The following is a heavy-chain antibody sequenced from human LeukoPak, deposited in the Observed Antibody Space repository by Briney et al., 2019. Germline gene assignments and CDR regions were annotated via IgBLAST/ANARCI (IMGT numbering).Heavy chain of an antibody. CDR1: GFTFNRYW. Sequence: PGGSLRLSCTASGFTFNRYWMSWVRQAPGKGLEWVASIKEDGSVKYYVDSVTGRFTISRDNAKNSLHLQMNSLRAEDTAVYYCAKATFEDDYYGSGSYYLYWGQGTLVTVSS. D-gene: IGHD3-10*01. J-gene: IGHJ4*02. CDR2: IKEDGSVK. CDR3: AKATFEDDYYGSGSYYLY. V-gene: IGHV3-7*03.